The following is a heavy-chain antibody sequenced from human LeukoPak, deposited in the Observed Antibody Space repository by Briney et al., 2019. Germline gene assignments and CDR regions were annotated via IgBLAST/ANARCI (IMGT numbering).Heavy chain of an antibody. V-gene: IGHV3-21*01. Sequence: GGSLRLSCAASGFTFSSYSMNWVRQAPGKGLEWVSSISSSSSYIYYADSVKGRFTISRDNAKNSLYLQMNSLRAEDTAVYYCAKDYGGYSYYYYYYGMDVWGQGTTVTVSS. CDR2: ISSSSSYI. D-gene: IGHD5-18*01. CDR1: GFTFSSYS. CDR3: AKDYGGYSYYYYYYGMDV. J-gene: IGHJ6*02.